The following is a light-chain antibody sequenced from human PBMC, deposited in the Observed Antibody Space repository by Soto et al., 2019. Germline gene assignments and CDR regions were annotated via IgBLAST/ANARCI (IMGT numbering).Light chain of an antibody. CDR1: QNINSY. V-gene: IGKV1-39*01. Sequence: DIRMTQSPSSLSASVGDGVTITCRASQNINSYLNWYQQKPGKAPKLLIYAASSLQSGVPSRFSGSGSGTDFTLTISSLQPEDFATYYCQQSYNSLFTFGPGTKVDIK. CDR3: QQSYNSLFT. J-gene: IGKJ3*01. CDR2: AAS.